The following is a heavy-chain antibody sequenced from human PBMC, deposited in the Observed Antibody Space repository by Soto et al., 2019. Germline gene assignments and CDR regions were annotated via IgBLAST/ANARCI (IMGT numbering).Heavy chain of an antibody. J-gene: IGHJ5*02. V-gene: IGHV3-13*01. CDR3: ARAWQKARRPTVTVEFDP. Sequence: EVQLVESGGGLVQPGGSLRLSCAASGFTFSSYDMHWVRQATGKGLEWASAIGTAGDTYYPGSVKGRFTISRENAKNSLYLQMNSLRAGDTAVYYCARAWQKARRPTVTVEFDPWGQGTLVTVSS. CDR1: GFTFSSYD. D-gene: IGHD4-17*01. CDR2: IGTAGDT.